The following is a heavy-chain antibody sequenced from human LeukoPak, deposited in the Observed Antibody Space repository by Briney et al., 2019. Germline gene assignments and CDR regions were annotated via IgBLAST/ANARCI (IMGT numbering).Heavy chain of an antibody. CDR3: ARPLCYGDYTCAFDI. CDR2: IYYSGST. J-gene: IGHJ3*02. Sequence: SETLSLTCTVSGGSISSSSFYWGWIRQPPGKGLEWIGSIYYSGSTYYNPSLKSRVTISVDTSKNQFPLKLSSVTAADTAVYYCARPLCYGDYTCAFDIWGQGTMVTVSS. V-gene: IGHV4-39*01. CDR1: GGSISSSSFY. D-gene: IGHD4-17*01.